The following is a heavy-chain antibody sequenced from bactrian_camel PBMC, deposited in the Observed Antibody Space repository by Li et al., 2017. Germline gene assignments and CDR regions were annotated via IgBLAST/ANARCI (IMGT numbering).Heavy chain of an antibody. CDR1: GFSFSSYA. CDR3: ATWGSDAFFK. V-gene: IGHV3S7*01. D-gene: IGHD3*01. CDR2: IYRDGSDT. Sequence: QLVESGGGLVQPGGSLRPSCATSGFSFSSYAMSWVRQAPGKGLEWVSGIYRDGSDTYNTDSVKGRFTISRDNAKNTLYLQMNSLKSEDTALYYCATWGSDAFFKWGQGTQVTVS. J-gene: IGHJ4*01.